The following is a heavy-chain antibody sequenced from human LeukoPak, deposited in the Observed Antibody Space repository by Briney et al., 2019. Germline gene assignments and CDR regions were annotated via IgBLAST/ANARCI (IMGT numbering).Heavy chain of an antibody. D-gene: IGHD3-16*02. CDR2: ITSSSRTI. J-gene: IGHJ4*02. CDR1: GFTFSRYS. CDR3: ASSPLSFGGVIAPEYFDY. Sequence: PGGSLRLSCAASGFTFSRYSMSWVRQAPGKGLEWVSYITSSSRTIYDADSVKGRFTISRDNAKNSLYLQMHSLRVEDTAVYYCASSPLSFGGVIAPEYFDYWGQGTLVTVSS. V-gene: IGHV3-48*01.